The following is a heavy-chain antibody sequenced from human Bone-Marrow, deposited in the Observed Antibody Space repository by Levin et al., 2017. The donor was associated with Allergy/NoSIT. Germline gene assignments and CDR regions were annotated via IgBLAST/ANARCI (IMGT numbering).Heavy chain of an antibody. Sequence: GGSLRLSCAASGFTFSSYSMNWVRQAPGKGLEWVSYISSSSSTIYYADSVKGRFTISRDNAKNSLYLQMNSLRAEDTAVYYCARDSIVGPLSWYFDLWGRGTLVTVSS. D-gene: IGHD1-26*01. V-gene: IGHV3-48*01. CDR1: GFTFSSYS. CDR2: ISSSSSTI. J-gene: IGHJ2*01. CDR3: ARDSIVGPLSWYFDL.